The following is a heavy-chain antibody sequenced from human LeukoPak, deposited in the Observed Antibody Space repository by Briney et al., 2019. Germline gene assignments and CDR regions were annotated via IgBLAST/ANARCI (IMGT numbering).Heavy chain of an antibody. J-gene: IGHJ4*02. Sequence: GGSLRLSCAASGFTFSSYEMNWVRQAPGKGLEWVSYISSSGSTIYYADSVKGRFTISRDNAKNSLYLQMNSLRAEGTAVYYCARDALNFDYWGQGTLVTVSS. CDR3: ARDALNFDY. D-gene: IGHD6-25*01. CDR2: ISSSGSTI. V-gene: IGHV3-48*03. CDR1: GFTFSSYE.